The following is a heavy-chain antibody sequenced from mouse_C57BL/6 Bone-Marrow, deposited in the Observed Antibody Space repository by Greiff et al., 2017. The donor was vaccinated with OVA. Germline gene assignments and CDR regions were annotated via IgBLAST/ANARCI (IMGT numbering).Heavy chain of an antibody. CDR1: GFTFSDYY. Sequence: EVKLVESGGGLVQPGGSLKLSCAASGFTFSDYYMYWVRQTPEKRLEWVAYISNGGGSTYYPDTVKGRFTISRDNAKNTLYLQMSRLKSADTAMYYCARHPGHYDVSSPWFAYWGQGTLVTVSA. CDR2: ISNGGGST. CDR3: ARHPGHYDVSSPWFAY. J-gene: IGHJ3*01. D-gene: IGHD1-1*01. V-gene: IGHV5-12*01.